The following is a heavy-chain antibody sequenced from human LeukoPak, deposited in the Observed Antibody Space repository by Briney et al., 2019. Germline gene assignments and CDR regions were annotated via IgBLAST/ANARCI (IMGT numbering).Heavy chain of an antibody. CDR1: GFTFNSYG. D-gene: IGHD6-19*01. CDR2: IRYDGSNK. CDR3: ARGGKRALAGTRSPQYFQH. Sequence: GGSLRLSCAASGFTFNSYGMHWVRQAPGKGLEWVAFIRYDGSNKYYADSVKGRFTISRDSSKNTLYVQMNSLRSEDTAVYYCARGGKRALAGTRSPQYFQHWGQGTLVTVSS. V-gene: IGHV3-30*02. J-gene: IGHJ1*01.